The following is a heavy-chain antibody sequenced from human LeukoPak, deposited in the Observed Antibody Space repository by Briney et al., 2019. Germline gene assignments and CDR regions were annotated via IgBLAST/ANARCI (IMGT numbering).Heavy chain of an antibody. CDR1: GFTFSSYS. J-gene: IGHJ4*02. D-gene: IGHD6-19*01. Sequence: PGGSLRLSCAASGFTFSSYSMNWVRQASGKGLEWVSSISNSSSYIYYADSVKRRFTISRDDAKNSLYLQMNSLRAEDTAVYYCARVAGTPYFDYWGQGTLVTVSS. V-gene: IGHV3-21*01. CDR3: ARVAGTPYFDY. CDR2: ISNSSSYI.